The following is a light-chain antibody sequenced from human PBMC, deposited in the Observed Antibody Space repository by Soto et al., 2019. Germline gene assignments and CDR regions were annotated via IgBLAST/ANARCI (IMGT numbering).Light chain of an antibody. V-gene: IGLV3-21*02. Sequence: SYELTQPPSVSVAPGQTARITCGGNSIGTKTVHWYQQKPGQAPVLVVYDDRDRPSGIPDRFSGSNSGNTATLTISRVEAGDEADYYCQVWDPDSYWVFGGGTKRTVL. J-gene: IGLJ3*02. CDR1: SIGTKT. CDR2: DDR. CDR3: QVWDPDSYWV.